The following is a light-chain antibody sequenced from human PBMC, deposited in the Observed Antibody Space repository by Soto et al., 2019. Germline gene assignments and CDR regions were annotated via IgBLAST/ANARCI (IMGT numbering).Light chain of an antibody. CDR2: EVS. Sequence: LTQPPSASGSPGQSVTISCTGTNSDVGGYNYVSWYQQHPGKAPKLMIYEVSKRPSGVPDRFSGSKSGNTASLTVSGLQAEDEADYYCSSYAGTNNVVFGGGTKVTVL. J-gene: IGLJ2*01. V-gene: IGLV2-8*01. CDR3: SSYAGTNNVV. CDR1: NSDVGGYNY.